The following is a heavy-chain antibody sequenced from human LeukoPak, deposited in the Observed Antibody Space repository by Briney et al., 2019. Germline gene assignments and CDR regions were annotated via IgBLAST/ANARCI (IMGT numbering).Heavy chain of an antibody. J-gene: IGHJ4*02. CDR1: GFTFSSYA. CDR2: ISYDGSNK. CDR3: ARDHHLDY. V-gene: IGHV3-30-3*01. D-gene: IGHD1-14*01. Sequence: GRSLRLSCAASGFTFSSYAMHWVRQAPGKGLEWVAVISYDGSNKYYADSVKGRFTISRDKSKNTLYLQMNSLRAEDTAVYYCARDHHLDYWGQGTLVTVSS.